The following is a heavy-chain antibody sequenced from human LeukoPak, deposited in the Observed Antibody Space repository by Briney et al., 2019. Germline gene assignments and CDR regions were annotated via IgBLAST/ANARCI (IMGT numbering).Heavy chain of an antibody. V-gene: IGHV1-24*01. J-gene: IGHJ6*02. D-gene: IGHD1-1*01. CDR3: AVSLTTGGYYGMDV. CDR1: GYTLTELS. CDR2: FDPEDGET. Sequence: ASVKVSCKVSGYTLTELSLHWVRQAPGKGLEWMGRFDPEDGETIYARKFQGRVTMTEDTSTDTAYMELSSLRSEDTAVYFCAVSLTTGGYYGMDVWGQGTRSPSP.